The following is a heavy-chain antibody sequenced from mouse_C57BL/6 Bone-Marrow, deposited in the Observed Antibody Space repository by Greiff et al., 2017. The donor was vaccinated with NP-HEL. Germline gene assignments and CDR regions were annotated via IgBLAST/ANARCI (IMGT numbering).Heavy chain of an antibody. D-gene: IGHD1-1*01. CDR2: IYPSDSET. CDR1: GYTFTSYW. CDR3: ARLVTTVVGYFDY. Sequence: QVQLQQPGAELVRPGSSVKLSCKASGYTFTSYWMDWVKQRPGQGLEWIGNIYPSDSETHYNPKFKDKATLTVDKSSSTAYMQLSSLTSEDSAVYYCARLVTTVVGYFDYWGQGTTLTVSS. V-gene: IGHV1-61*01. J-gene: IGHJ2*01.